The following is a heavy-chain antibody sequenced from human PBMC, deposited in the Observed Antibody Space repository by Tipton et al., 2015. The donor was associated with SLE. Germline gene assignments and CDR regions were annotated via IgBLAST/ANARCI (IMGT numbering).Heavy chain of an antibody. Sequence: SLRLSCTGSGFIFHDYAMSWVRQAPGKGLEWVGFIRTSEFGGTTEYAASVKDRFVISRDDSKRIAYLQMDSLKTEDTAVYYCARDGPYSNFVNGYYYLYHGMDVWGQGTTVTVSS. V-gene: IGHV3-49*04. D-gene: IGHD4-11*01. J-gene: IGHJ6*02. CDR1: GFIFHDYA. CDR3: ARDGPYSNFVNGYYYLYHGMDV. CDR2: IRTSEFGGTT.